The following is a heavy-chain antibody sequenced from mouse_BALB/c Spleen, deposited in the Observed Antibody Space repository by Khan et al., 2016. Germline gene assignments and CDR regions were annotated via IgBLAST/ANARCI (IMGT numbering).Heavy chain of an antibody. D-gene: IGHD1-1*01. Sequence: QVQLKQSGAELAKPGASVKMSCKASGYTFTSYWMHWVKQRPGQGLEWIGYINPSTGYTEYNQKFKDKATLTADKSSSTAYMQLSSLTSEDSAVYYCARGLLRYPFDYWGQGTTLTVSS. J-gene: IGHJ2*01. CDR1: GYTFTSYW. V-gene: IGHV1-7*01. CDR2: INPSTGYT. CDR3: ARGLLRYPFDY.